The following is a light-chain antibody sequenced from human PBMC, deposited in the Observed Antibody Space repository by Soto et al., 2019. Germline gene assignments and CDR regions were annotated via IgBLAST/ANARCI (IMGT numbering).Light chain of an antibody. V-gene: IGLV4-69*01. CDR2: LNSDGSH. CDR1: SGHSRYD. CDR3: QTWGTGHAV. J-gene: IGLJ7*01. Sequence: QLVLTQSPSASASLGASVKLTCTLSSGHSRYDIAWHQQQPEKGPRYLMKLNSDGSHSKGDGIPDRFSGSSSGAERYLTISSLQSEDEADYYCQTWGTGHAVFGGGTQLTVL.